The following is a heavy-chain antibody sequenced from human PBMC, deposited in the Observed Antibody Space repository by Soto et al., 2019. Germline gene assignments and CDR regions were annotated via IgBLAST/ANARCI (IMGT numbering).Heavy chain of an antibody. CDR2: ISYDGNHK. D-gene: IGHD3-9*01. J-gene: IGHJ6*02. CDR3: ARELRYCEWILYIPSVYYFYGMDV. CDR1: GFIFSDHA. Sequence: QVQLVESGGGVVQPGRSLRLSCAASGFIFSDHAMHWVRQAPGKGLEWVAVISYDGNHKYYADSAKGRFTISRDRSKNSLYMQMTSLRVEDTAVYFCARELRYCEWILYIPSVYYFYGMDVWCQGTTVTVSS. V-gene: IGHV3-30-3*01.